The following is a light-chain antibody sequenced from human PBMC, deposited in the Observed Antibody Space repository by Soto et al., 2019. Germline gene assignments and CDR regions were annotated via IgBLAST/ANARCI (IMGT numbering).Light chain of an antibody. CDR3: SSFSSSSTLDV. Sequence: QSALTQPASVSGSPGQSITISCTGTSSDVGGHNYVSWYQHHADKAPKLIIYEVSNRPKGVSNRFAGSKSGNTACLTIYGLQAEDEADYYCSSFSSSSTLDVFGTGTKDTVL. V-gene: IGLV2-14*01. J-gene: IGLJ1*01. CDR2: EVS. CDR1: SSDVGGHNY.